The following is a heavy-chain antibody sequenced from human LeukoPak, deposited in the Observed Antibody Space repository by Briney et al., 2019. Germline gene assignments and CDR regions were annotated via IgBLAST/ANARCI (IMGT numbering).Heavy chain of an antibody. Sequence: PSETLSLTCTVSRGSISSSSYYWGWIRQPPGKGLEWIGSIYYSGSTYYNPSLKSRVTISVDTSKNQFSLKLSSVTAADTAVYYCASPYGSGSYYSDYYYYGMDVWGQGTTVTVSS. CDR1: RGSISSSSYY. D-gene: IGHD3-10*01. J-gene: IGHJ6*02. CDR2: IYYSGST. CDR3: ASPYGSGSYYSDYYYYGMDV. V-gene: IGHV4-39*01.